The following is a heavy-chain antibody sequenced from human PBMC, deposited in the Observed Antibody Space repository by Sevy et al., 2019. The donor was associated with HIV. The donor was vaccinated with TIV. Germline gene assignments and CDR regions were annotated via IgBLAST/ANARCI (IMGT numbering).Heavy chain of an antibody. CDR1: GFTFSSYG. CDR2: ISYDGSNK. V-gene: IGHV3-30*18. CDR3: AKPAANPYYYYGMDV. Sequence: GGSLRLSCAASGFTFSSYGMHWVRQAPGKGLEWVAVISYDGSNKYYADSVKGRFTISRGNSKNTLYLQMNSLRAEDTAVYYCAKPAANPYYYYGMDVWGQGTTVTVSS. J-gene: IGHJ6*02.